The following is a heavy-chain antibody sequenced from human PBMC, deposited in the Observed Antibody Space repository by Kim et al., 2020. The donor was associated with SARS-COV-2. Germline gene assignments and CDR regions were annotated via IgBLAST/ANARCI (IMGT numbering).Heavy chain of an antibody. CDR2: ST. Sequence: STYYNPSLKSRVTISVDASKSQFSLKLSSVPAADTAVYYCARLWPYFDYWGQGTLVTVSS. D-gene: IGHD3-16*01. J-gene: IGHJ4*02. CDR3: ARLWPYFDY. V-gene: IGHV4-39*01.